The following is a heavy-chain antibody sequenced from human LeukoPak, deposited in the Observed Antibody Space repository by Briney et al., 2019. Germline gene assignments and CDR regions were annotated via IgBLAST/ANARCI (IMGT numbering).Heavy chain of an antibody. CDR3: AKDVEKLYDFWSGYYIGYMDV. CDR2: ISGSGDST. CDR1: GFTFSSYA. Sequence: TGGSLRLSCAASGFTFSSYAMSWVRQAPGKGLEWVSAISGSGDSTYYADSVKGRFTISRDNSKNTLYLQMNSLRAEDTAVYYCAKDVEKLYDFWSGYYIGYMDVWGKGTTVTVSS. D-gene: IGHD3-3*01. V-gene: IGHV3-23*01. J-gene: IGHJ6*03.